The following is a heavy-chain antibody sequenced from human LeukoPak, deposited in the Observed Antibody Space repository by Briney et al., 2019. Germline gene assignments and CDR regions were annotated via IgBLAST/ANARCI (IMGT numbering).Heavy chain of an antibody. CDR1: GFTVSNNY. CDR2: TRYDGSNK. D-gene: IGHD3-16*02. J-gene: IGHJ4*02. CDR3: AKDLFGDYVWGTYRAIDT. V-gene: IGHV3-30*02. Sequence: GGSLRLSCAASGFTVSNNYISWVRQPPGKGLEWVAFTRYDGSNKYFADSVKGRFTISRDNSKNTLYLQMQSLRLEDSAIYYCAKDLFGDYVWGTYRAIDTWGQGTLVTVSS.